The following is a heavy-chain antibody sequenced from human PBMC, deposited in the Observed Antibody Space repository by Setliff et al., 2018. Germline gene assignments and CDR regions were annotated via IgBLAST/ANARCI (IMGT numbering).Heavy chain of an antibody. CDR2: IHSSGTT. Sequence: SETLSLTCTISGGSINNYYWNWIRQSADKGLEWIGRIHSSGTTNYNPSLKSRATISIDKSKNHFSLRVTSVTAADTAVYFCARDVTMVHGASDWGQGTQVTVSS. CDR1: GGSINNYY. J-gene: IGHJ4*02. D-gene: IGHD3-10*01. CDR3: ARDVTMVHGASD. V-gene: IGHV4-4*07.